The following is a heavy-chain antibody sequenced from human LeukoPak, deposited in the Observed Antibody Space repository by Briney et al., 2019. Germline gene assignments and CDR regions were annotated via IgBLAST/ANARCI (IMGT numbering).Heavy chain of an antibody. J-gene: IGHJ4*02. CDR3: VRDYYDSSGYYSGAY. CDR2: ISTSTTTI. Sequence: GGSLRLSCAASGFTFSNYNMNWVRQAPGKGLEWVSYISTSTTTIYYADSVKGRFTISRDNAKNSLYLQMNSLGAEDTAVYYCVRDYYDSSGYYSGAYWGQGTLATVSS. V-gene: IGHV3-48*01. D-gene: IGHD3-22*01. CDR1: GFTFSNYN.